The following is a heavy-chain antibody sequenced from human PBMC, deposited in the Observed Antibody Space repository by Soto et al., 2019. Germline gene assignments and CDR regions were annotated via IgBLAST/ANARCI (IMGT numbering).Heavy chain of an antibody. CDR1: GYTLRSYA. V-gene: IGHV1-3*01. Sequence: EASVKVSCKASGYTLRSYAMHWVRQAPGQRLEWMGWINAGYGNTKSSQKFQDRVTISRDTSASTAYMELTSLRSEDTAVYYCARDTGDGTFDFWGQGTLVTVSS. CDR3: ARDTGDGTFDF. D-gene: IGHD7-27*01. J-gene: IGHJ4*02. CDR2: INAGYGNT.